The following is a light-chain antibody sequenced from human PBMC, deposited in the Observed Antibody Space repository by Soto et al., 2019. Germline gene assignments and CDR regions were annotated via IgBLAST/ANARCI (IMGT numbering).Light chain of an antibody. J-gene: IGKJ1*01. V-gene: IGKV1-5*03. CDR2: KAS. CDR3: QQYGSSSPWT. Sequence: DIQMTQSPSTLSASVGDRVTITCRASQSISSWLAWYQQKPGKAPKLLIYKASSLETGVPSRFXGGGSWTEFTLIISSLQPDDFASYYCQQYGSSSPWTFGQGTKVEIK. CDR1: QSISSW.